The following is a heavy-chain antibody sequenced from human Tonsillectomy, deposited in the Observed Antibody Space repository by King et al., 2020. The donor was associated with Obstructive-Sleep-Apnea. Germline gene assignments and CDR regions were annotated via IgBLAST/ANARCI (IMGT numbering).Heavy chain of an antibody. CDR2: ISKDGSNK. CDR3: AAGYYDSTGYYPLDY. Sequence: QVQLVESGGGVVQPGRSLRLACAASGFIFSSYAMHWVRQAPGKGLEWVGVISKDGSNKYCADSVKGRFTISRDNSKNTLYLQMNSLRGEDTAVYYCAAGYYDSTGYYPLDYWGQGTLVTVSS. V-gene: IGHV3-30*04. CDR1: GFIFSSYA. J-gene: IGHJ4*02. D-gene: IGHD3-22*01.